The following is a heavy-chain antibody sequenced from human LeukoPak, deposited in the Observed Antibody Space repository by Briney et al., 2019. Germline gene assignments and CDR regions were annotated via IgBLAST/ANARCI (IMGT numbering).Heavy chain of an antibody. CDR3: AKGIAARPGYFDY. CDR2: ISGSGGST. V-gene: IGHV3-23*01. CDR1: GFTFSSDA. J-gene: IGHJ4*02. D-gene: IGHD6-6*01. Sequence: PGGSLRLSCAASGFTFSSDAMSWVRQAPGKGLEWVSAISGSGGSTYYADSVKGRFTISRDNSKNTLYLQMNSLRAEDTAVYYCAKGIAARPGYFDYWGQGTLVTVSS.